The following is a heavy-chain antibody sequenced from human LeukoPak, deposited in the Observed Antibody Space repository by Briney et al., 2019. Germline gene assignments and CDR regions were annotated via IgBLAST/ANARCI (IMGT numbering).Heavy chain of an antibody. J-gene: IGHJ3*02. CDR1: GGSIRDDY. D-gene: IGHD2-21*02. V-gene: IGHV4-59*13. CDR2: GFYSGDT. CDR3: ARDSPYCGGDCYSSNAFDI. Sequence: PSETLSLTCTVSGGSIRDDYWNWIRQSPGKGLEWIGYGFYSGDTNYNPSLKSRGTISSDTSKNQFSLNLRSVTAADTAVYYCARDSPYCGGDCYSSNAFDIWGQGTMVTVSS.